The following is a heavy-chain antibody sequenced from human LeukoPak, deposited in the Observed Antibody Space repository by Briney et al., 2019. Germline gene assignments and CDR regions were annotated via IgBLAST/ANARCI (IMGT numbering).Heavy chain of an antibody. CDR1: GGSISSSTYY. CDR3: ARTYGDYDDAFDV. D-gene: IGHD4-17*01. CDR2: IYYSGST. Sequence: SVTLSLTCTVSGGSISSSTYYWGWIRQPPGKGLEWIGSIYYSGSTYNNPSLKSRVTIFVDTSKNQFSLKLSSVTATDTAVYYCARTYGDYDDAFDVWGQGTMVTVSS. V-gene: IGHV4-39*01. J-gene: IGHJ3*01.